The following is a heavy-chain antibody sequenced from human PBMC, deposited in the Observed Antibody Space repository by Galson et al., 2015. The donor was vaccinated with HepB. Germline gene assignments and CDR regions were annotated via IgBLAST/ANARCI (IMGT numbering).Heavy chain of an antibody. J-gene: IGHJ4*02. CDR3: AKGDKWLLLRPFRTYFDT. V-gene: IGHV3-23*01. CDR2: IGGGGGST. CDR1: GFTISDYV. Sequence: SLRLSCAASGFTISDYVVSWVRQAPGKGLEWVSSIGGGGGSTFYADSVKGRFTISRDNSKNTLYLRMNSLRAEDTAVYYCAKGDKWLLLRPFRTYFDTWGQGTLVTVSS. D-gene: IGHD3-22*01.